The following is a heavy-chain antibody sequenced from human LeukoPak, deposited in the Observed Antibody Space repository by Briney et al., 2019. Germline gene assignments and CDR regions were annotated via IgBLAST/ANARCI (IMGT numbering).Heavy chain of an antibody. D-gene: IGHD1-26*01. J-gene: IGHJ4*02. V-gene: IGHV4-34*01. Sequence: PSETLSLTCAVYGGSFSGYYWSWIRQPPGKGLEWIGEINHSGSTNYNPSLKSRVTISVDTSKNQFSLKLSSVTAADTAVYYCGARRSWRFDYWGQGTLVTVSS. CDR2: INHSGST. CDR1: GGSFSGYY. CDR3: GARRSWRFDY.